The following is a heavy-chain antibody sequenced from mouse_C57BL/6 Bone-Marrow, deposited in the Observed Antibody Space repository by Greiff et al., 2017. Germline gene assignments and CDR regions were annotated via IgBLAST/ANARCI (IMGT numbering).Heavy chain of an antibody. V-gene: IGHV5-6*02. Sequence: EVKLLESGGDLVKPGGSLTLSCAASGFTFSSYGMSWVSQTPAKGLEWVATISSGGGYTYYTDNVKGRITISRDNAKNTLYLHMSSLKSEGTAMYYLASRRDDGYWAYFAYGGQGTRGTVS. CDR3: ASRRDDGYWAYFAY. J-gene: IGHJ3*01. D-gene: IGHD2-3*01. CDR1: GFTFSSYG. CDR2: ISSGGGYT.